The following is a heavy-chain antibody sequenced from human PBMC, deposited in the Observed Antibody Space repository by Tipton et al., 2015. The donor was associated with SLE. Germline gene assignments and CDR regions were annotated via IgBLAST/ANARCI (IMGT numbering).Heavy chain of an antibody. J-gene: IGHJ5*02. Sequence: TLSLTCTVSGGSISSSPYYWVWIRQPPGKGLEWIGSIYYSGSTNYNPSLKSRVSISVDTSKNQFSLKLSSVTPADTAVYYCARDERASFDPWGPGTLVTVSS. CDR3: ARDERASFDP. CDR1: GGSISSSPYY. D-gene: IGHD6-25*01. V-gene: IGHV4-39*07. CDR2: IYYSGST.